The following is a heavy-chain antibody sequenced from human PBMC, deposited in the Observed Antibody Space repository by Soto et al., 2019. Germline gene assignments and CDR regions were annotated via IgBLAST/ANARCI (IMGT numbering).Heavy chain of an antibody. V-gene: IGHV1-69*06. Sequence: QEQLVQSGAEVKKPGSSVKVSCKVSGGTFSTYAISWVRQAPGQGLEWMGGIIPIFNAAKYAQKFQGRVKSTADKSTSTAHMELSSLKSEDTAVYYCARQMVSSGWHYGNWFDPWGQGTPVTVSS. CDR1: GGTFSTYA. J-gene: IGHJ5*02. CDR2: IIPIFNAA. D-gene: IGHD6-19*01. CDR3: ARQMVSSGWHYGNWFDP.